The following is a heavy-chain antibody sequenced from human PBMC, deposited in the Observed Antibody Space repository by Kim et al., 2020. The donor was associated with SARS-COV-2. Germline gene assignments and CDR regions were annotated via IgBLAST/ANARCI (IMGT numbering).Heavy chain of an antibody. CDR3: ATGGGSSWYWGWFDP. Sequence: QKFQGRVTMTEDTSTDTAYMELSSLRSEDTAVYYCATGGGSSWYWGWFDPWGQGTLVTVSS. D-gene: IGHD6-13*01. J-gene: IGHJ5*02. V-gene: IGHV1-24*01.